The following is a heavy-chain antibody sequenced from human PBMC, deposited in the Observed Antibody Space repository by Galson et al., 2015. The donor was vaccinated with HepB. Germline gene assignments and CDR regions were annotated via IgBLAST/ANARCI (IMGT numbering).Heavy chain of an antibody. V-gene: IGHV3-23*01. Sequence: SLRLSCAASGFTFSSYAMSWVRQAPGQGLEWVSTISGSGGSTYYADSVKGRFTVSRDNSKNTLYLQMNSLRAEDTAVYYCAKAPAPYYYDSSGYYWGQGTLVTVSS. CDR3: AKAPAPYYYDSSGYY. D-gene: IGHD3-22*01. CDR2: ISGSGGST. CDR1: GFTFSSYA. J-gene: IGHJ4*02.